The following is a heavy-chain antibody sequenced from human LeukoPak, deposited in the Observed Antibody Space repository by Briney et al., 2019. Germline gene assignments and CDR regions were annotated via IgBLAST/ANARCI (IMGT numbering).Heavy chain of an antibody. CDR3: ARGRDRSKAGDH. CDR1: GGSCDDYY. J-gene: IGHJ4*02. D-gene: IGHD5-24*01. V-gene: IGHV4-34*01. Sequence: SETLSLTCAVYGGSCDDYYCSWLRQPPGKGLEWIGEIHPSGIFYYNSSLLSRVTISIDTSKSQFSLRLTSVTAADTAFYYCARGRDRSKAGDHWGQGSLVTVSP. CDR2: IHPSGIF.